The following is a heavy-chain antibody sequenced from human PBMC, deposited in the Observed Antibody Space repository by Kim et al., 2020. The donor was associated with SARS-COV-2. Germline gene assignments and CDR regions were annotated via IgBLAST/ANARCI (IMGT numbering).Heavy chain of an antibody. CDR2: ISYDGSNK. CDR3: ARDKVRYCSSTSCYY. J-gene: IGHJ6*01. Sequence: GGSLRLSCAAPGFTFSSYGMHWVRQAPGKGLEWVAVISYDGSNKYYADSVKGRFTISRDNSKNTLYLQMNSLRAEDTAVYYCARDKVRYCSSTSCYY. D-gene: IGHD2-2*01. CDR1: GFTFSSYG. V-gene: IGHV3-33*05.